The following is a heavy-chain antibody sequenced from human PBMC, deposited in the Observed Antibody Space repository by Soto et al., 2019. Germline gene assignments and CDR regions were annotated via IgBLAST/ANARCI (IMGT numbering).Heavy chain of an antibody. CDR2: INPNSGGT. D-gene: IGHD3-22*01. Sequence: GASVKVSCKASGYTFTGYYMHWVRQAPGQGLEWMGWINPNSGGTNYAQKFQGRVTMTRDTSISTAYMELSRLRSDDTAVYYCARGIAMKVVVHRDASDKYYFDSWGQGTLVTVSS. J-gene: IGHJ4*02. CDR1: GYTFTGYY. CDR3: ARGIAMKVVVHRDASDKYYFDS. V-gene: IGHV1-2*02.